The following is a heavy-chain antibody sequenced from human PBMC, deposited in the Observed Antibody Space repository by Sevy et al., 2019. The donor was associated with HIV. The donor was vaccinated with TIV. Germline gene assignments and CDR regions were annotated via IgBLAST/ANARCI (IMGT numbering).Heavy chain of an antibody. J-gene: IGHJ4*02. D-gene: IGHD5-18*01. Sequence: SETLSLTCTVSGGSISSSSYYWGWIRQPPGKGLEWIGSIYYSGSTYYNPSLKSRVTISVDTSKNQFSLKLSSVTAADMAVYYCARQGPLGYSYGRFDYWGQGTLVTVSS. CDR1: GGSISSSSYY. CDR3: ARQGPLGYSYGRFDY. V-gene: IGHV4-39*01. CDR2: IYYSGST.